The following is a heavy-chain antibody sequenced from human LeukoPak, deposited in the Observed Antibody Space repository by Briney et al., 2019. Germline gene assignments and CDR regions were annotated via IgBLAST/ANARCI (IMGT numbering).Heavy chain of an antibody. V-gene: IGHV3-11*01. D-gene: IGHD3-16*02. CDR3: AKALGIRLGELSLSDY. J-gene: IGHJ4*02. CDR1: GFTFSDYY. CDR2: ISSSGSTI. Sequence: PGGSLRLSCAASGFTFSDYYMSWIRQAPGKGLEWVSYISSSGSTIYYADSVKGRFTISRDNSKNTLYLQMNSLRAEDTAVYYCAKALGIRLGELSLSDYWGQGTLVTVSS.